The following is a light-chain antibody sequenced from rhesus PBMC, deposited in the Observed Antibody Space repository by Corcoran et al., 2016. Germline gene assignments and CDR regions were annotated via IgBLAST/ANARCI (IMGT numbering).Light chain of an antibody. CDR1: QSLVHSNGNTY. CDR3: MQCTHIPYS. V-gene: IGKV2-65*01. J-gene: IGKJ2*01. Sequence: DVVMTQSPLALPITPGQPASISCRSSQSLVHSNGNTYLSWFQQKPGQPPRLLIYKGSNRYSGVPDRFSGGGAGPDFTLKIRRVEAEDVRVYCRMQCTHIPYSFGQGTKVEIK. CDR2: KGS.